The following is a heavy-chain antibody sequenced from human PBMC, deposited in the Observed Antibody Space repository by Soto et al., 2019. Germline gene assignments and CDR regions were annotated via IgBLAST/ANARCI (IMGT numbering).Heavy chain of an antibody. CDR1: SGSFSGYY. CDR3: VACDYGDYPRY. D-gene: IGHD4-17*01. Sequence: SETLSLTCSIYSGSFSGYYWSWIRQPPGKGLEWIGEISQSGNTNYSPSLKSRLSISIDTSKNQFSLKLSSVTAADTALYYCVACDYGDYPRYWGQGSLVTVSS. J-gene: IGHJ4*02. V-gene: IGHV4-34*01. CDR2: ISQSGNT.